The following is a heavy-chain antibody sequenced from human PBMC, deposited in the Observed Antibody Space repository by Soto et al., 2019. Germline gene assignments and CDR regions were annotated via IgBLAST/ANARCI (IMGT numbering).Heavy chain of an antibody. Sequence: QVQLVQSGAEVKEPGSSVKVSCKASGGTFSSYAISWVRQAPGQGLEWMGGIIPIFGTANYAQKFQGRVTITADESTSTAYMELSSLRSEDTAVYYCARHGSPYYDSSGYYQTFDYWGQGTLVTVSS. CDR3: ARHGSPYYDSSGYYQTFDY. D-gene: IGHD3-22*01. CDR1: GGTFSSYA. CDR2: IIPIFGTA. J-gene: IGHJ4*02. V-gene: IGHV1-69*01.